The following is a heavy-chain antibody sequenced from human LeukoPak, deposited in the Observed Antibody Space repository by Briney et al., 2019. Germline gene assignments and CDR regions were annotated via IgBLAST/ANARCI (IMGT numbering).Heavy chain of an antibody. CDR3: AKPLEKYTYGGNFDY. D-gene: IGHD4-23*01. CDR2: ISSSADST. Sequence: GGSLRLSCEASGFTFSSYAMSWVRQAPGKGLAWVSVISSSADSTYYADSVKGRFTISRDNSKNTLYLQMNTLRAEDTAVYYCAKPLEKYTYGGNFDYWGQGILVTVSS. V-gene: IGHV3-23*01. J-gene: IGHJ4*02. CDR1: GFTFSSYA.